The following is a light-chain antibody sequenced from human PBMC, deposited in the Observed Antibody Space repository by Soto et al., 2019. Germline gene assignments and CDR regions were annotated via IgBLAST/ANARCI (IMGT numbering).Light chain of an antibody. J-gene: IGKJ2*02. Sequence: EIVMTQSPATLSVSPGERATLSCRASQSVSNDLAWYQQKPGQAPSLLIYGASTRATGIPARFSGSGSGTEFTLTISSLQSEDFAVYYCQQYNNWPPSTLGQGTKLEIK. V-gene: IGKV3-15*01. CDR3: QQYNNWPPST. CDR2: GAS. CDR1: QSVSND.